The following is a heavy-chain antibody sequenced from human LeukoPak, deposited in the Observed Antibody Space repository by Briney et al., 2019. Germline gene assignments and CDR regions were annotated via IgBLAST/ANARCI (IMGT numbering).Heavy chain of an antibody. CDR1: GFTFSSYA. CDR3: ARERGYCSSTSCSKDFDY. CDR2: ISSNGGST. D-gene: IGHD2-2*01. V-gene: IGHV3-64*01. Sequence: GESLRLSCAASGFTFSSYAMHWVRQAPGKGLEYVSAISSNGGSTYYANSVKGRFTISRDNSKNTLYLQMGSLRAEDMAVYYCARERGYCSSTSCSKDFDYWGQGTLVTVSS. J-gene: IGHJ4*02.